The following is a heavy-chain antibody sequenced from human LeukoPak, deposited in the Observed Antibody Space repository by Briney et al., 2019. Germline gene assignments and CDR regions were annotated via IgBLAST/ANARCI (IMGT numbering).Heavy chain of an antibody. V-gene: IGHV3-66*04. CDR2: VYSGGST. J-gene: IGHJ6*02. D-gene: IGHD3-3*01. Sequence: GGSLRLSCAASGFTVSTIYMSWVRQAPGKGLEWVSVVYSGGSTYYADSVKGRFTISRDNSENTLYLQMSSLRAEDTAVYYCARHFGVISKGVYYYYYGLDVWGQGTTVTVSS. CDR1: GFTVSTIY. CDR3: ARHFGVISKGVYYYYYGLDV.